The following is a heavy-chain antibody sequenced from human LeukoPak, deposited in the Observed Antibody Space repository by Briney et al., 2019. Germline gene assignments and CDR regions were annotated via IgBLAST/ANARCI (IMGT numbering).Heavy chain of an antibody. Sequence: GALRLSCAASGFTFSSYWMSWVRQAPGKGLEWVSAIYTGGSTYYAGSVKGRFTISRDNSKNTLYLQMNSLRAEDTAVYYCARNLYYYDSSGYYYYWGQGTLVTVSS. J-gene: IGHJ4*02. CDR1: GFTFSSYW. D-gene: IGHD3-22*01. V-gene: IGHV3-66*01. CDR2: IYTGGST. CDR3: ARNLYYYDSSGYYYY.